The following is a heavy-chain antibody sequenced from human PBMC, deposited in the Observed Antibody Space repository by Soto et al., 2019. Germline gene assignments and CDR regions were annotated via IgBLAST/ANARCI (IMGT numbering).Heavy chain of an antibody. D-gene: IGHD5-12*01. CDR1: GYIFTTYG. CDR2: INASNGNT. Sequence: ASVKVSCKASGYIFTTYGISWVRQAPGQGLEWMGWINASNGNTKYSQKFQGRVTITRDTSASTAYMELSSLRSEDTAVYYCARDNGYDAATLDYWGQGTLVTVSS. J-gene: IGHJ4*02. CDR3: ARDNGYDAATLDY. V-gene: IGHV1-18*01.